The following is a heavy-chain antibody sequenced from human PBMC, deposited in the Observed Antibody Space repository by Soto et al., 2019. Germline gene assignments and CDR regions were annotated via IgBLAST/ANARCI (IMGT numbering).Heavy chain of an antibody. CDR2: FYHSGST. V-gene: IGHV4-4*02. D-gene: IGHD2-15*01. CDR1: SGSISSSNW. Sequence: QVQLQDSGPGLVKPSGTLSLTCAVSSGSISSSNWWSWVRQPPGKGLEWIGEFYHSGSTNYNPSLKSRFIISVDKSMNQFSLKLTSVTAADTAVYYCARARKEGYCSGGSCYEPKYFQHWGQGTLFTVSS. CDR3: ARARKEGYCSGGSCYEPKYFQH. J-gene: IGHJ1*01.